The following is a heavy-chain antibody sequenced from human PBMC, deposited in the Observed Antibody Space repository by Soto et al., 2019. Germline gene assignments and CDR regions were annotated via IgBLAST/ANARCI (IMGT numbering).Heavy chain of an antibody. CDR2: IYHSGST. CDR3: ARERVPGEVTTSLYMDV. D-gene: IGHD4-17*01. CDR1: SGSISSSNW. Sequence: QVQLQESGPGLVKPSGTLSLTCAVSSGSISSSNWWSWVRQPPGKGLEWIGEIYHSGSTNYNPSLKSRVTRAVDKSKNQFSLKLSSVTAADTAVYYCARERVPGEVTTSLYMDVWGKGTTVTVSS. J-gene: IGHJ6*03. V-gene: IGHV4-4*02.